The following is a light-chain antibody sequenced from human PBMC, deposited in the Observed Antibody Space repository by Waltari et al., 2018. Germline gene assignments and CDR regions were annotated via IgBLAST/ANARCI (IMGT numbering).Light chain of an antibody. Sequence: DIVMTQSPDSLAVSLGERATIHCKSSQSVLYHSNDKNYLAWYQQKPGQPPKLLIYWASTRESGFPDRFSGSGSGTDFTLTISSLQAEDVAVYYCQQDDRGRTVGKGTKVEIK. CDR3: QQDDRGRT. J-gene: IGKJ1*01. V-gene: IGKV4-1*01. CDR2: WAS. CDR1: QSVLYHSNDKNY.